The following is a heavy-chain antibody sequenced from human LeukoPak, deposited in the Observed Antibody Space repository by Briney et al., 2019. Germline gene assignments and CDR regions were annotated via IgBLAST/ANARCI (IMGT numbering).Heavy chain of an antibody. CDR2: ISGSGGST. V-gene: IGHV3-23*01. Sequence: GGSLRLSCAASGFTFSSYAMSWVRQAPGKGLEWVSAISGSGGSTYYADSVKGRFTISRDNSKNTVYLQMNSLRAEDTAIYFCAKDVLSWYYGMDVWGQGTTVTVSS. J-gene: IGHJ6*02. D-gene: IGHD1-1*01. CDR1: GFTFSSYA. CDR3: AKDVLSWYYGMDV.